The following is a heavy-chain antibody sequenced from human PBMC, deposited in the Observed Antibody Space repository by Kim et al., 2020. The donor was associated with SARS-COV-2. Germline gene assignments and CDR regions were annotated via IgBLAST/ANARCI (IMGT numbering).Heavy chain of an antibody. CDR1: ACTFSTYK. CDR2: INIVNGDI. V-gene: IGHV1-3*04. J-gene: IGHJ6*02. Sequence: ASVKVSCKASACTFSTYKIHWVRQAPGQSLEWMGWINIVNGDIRSSEKFQDRVTVTRDTYANTAYMEIESLRSEDTALYYCARDEDVWGQGTPVTVSS. CDR3: ARDEDV.